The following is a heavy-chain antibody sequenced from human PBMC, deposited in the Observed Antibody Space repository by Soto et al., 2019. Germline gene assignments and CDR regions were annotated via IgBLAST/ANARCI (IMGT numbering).Heavy chain of an antibody. J-gene: IGHJ4*02. CDR3: ARVVGGDKRYLQPYHFDY. Sequence: TLSLTCTVSAGSISNNYWSWIRQPPGKELEWIGYIYYTGSTNYNPSLKSRLTISVDTSKNQFSLKLSSVTAADTAVYYCARVVGGDKRYLQPYHFDYWSQGTLVTVSS. CDR1: AGSISNNY. V-gene: IGHV4-59*01. CDR2: IYYTGST. D-gene: IGHD1-1*01.